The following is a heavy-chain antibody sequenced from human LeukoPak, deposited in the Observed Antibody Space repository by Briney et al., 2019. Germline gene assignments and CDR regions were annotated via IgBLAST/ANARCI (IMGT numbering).Heavy chain of an antibody. V-gene: IGHV4-4*07. J-gene: IGHJ4*02. CDR2: IYTRGRT. Sequence: SETLSLTCSVSGGSITSNDWWSWIRQPAGKGLEWIGRIYTRGRTNYNPSLKSRVTISVDTSKNQFSLKLSSVTAADTAVYYCASGLQHDYWGQGTLVTVSS. D-gene: IGHD5-24*01. CDR3: ASGLQHDY. CDR1: GGSITSNDW.